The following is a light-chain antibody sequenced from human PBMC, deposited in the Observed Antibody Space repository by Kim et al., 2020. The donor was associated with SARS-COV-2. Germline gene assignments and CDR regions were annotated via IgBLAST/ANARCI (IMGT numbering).Light chain of an antibody. J-gene: IGLJ2*01. V-gene: IGLV3-1*01. CDR3: QAWDSSTAYV. Sequence: SYELTQPPSVSVSPGQTASITCSGDKLGNKYASWYQQKPGHSPVLVIYQDNKRPSGIPERFSGSNSGNTAALTISGTQAMDEADYYCQAWDSSTAYVFGRGTQLTVL. CDR2: QDN. CDR1: KLGNKY.